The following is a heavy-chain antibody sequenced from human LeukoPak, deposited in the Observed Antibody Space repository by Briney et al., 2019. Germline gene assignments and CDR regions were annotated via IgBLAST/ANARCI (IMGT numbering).Heavy chain of an antibody. V-gene: IGHV1-18*01. D-gene: IGHD1-1*01. CDR3: ARVVTGTMSFDI. J-gene: IGHJ3*02. Sequence: GASVKVSCKASGYTFTSYGISWVRQAPGQGLEWMGWINSYNGNTKYAQRLQGRITMTTDTSTNTAYMDLRSLRSDDTAFYFCARVVTGTMSFDIWGQGTMVTVSS. CDR2: INSYNGNT. CDR1: GYTFTSYG.